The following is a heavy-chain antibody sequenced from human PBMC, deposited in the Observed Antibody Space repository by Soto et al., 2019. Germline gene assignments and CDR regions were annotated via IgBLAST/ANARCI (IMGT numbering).Heavy chain of an antibody. D-gene: IGHD3-10*01. Sequence: EVQLLESGGGLVQPGGSLRLSCAASGFTFSNYGMSWVRQAPGKGLEWVSDISGSGGTAFYADSVKGRFTVSRDNSKNTLFLQMSSLRDEDTAVYYCAKELWFGQRVFDFWGQGTLVTVSS. CDR1: GFTFSNYG. CDR2: ISGSGGTA. J-gene: IGHJ4*02. CDR3: AKELWFGQRVFDF. V-gene: IGHV3-23*01.